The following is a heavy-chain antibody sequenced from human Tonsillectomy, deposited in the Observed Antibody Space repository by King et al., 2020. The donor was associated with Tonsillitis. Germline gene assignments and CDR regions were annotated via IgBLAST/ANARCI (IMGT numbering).Heavy chain of an antibody. CDR1: GGSISSDY. CDR2: IYTSGST. D-gene: IGHD3-10*01. Sequence: VQLQESGPGLVKPSETLSLTCTVSGGSISSDYWSWIRQPAGKGLEWIGRIYTSGSTSYNPSLKSRVTMSVDTSKNQFSLKLSSVTAADTAVYYCARINQYYYGSGANWFDPWGQGTLVTVSS. V-gene: IGHV4-4*07. J-gene: IGHJ5*02. CDR3: ARINQYYYGSGANWFDP.